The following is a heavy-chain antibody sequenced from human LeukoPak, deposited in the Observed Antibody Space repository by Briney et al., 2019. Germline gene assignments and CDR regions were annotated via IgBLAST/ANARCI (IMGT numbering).Heavy chain of an antibody. CDR2: IWYDGSQK. D-gene: IGHD6-19*01. Sequence: GRSLRLSCAASGFTFNTHGMHWVRQAPGKGLEWVAVIWYDGSQKYYVDSVKGRFTISRDNSKNMMYLQMNSLRAEDTAVYYCAKEGWPYAFDIWGQGTMVTVSS. J-gene: IGHJ3*02. CDR3: AKEGWPYAFDI. V-gene: IGHV3-33*06. CDR1: GFTFNTHG.